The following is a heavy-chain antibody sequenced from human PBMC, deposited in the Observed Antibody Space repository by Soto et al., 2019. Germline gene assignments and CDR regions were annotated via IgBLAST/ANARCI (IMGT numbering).Heavy chain of an antibody. CDR2: IKQDGSEQ. D-gene: IGHD2-15*01. CDR3: ARGGCSSGSCHTPVEYYGLDV. Sequence: EVQLVESGGGLVQPGGSLRLSCAASGFTFSTYWMSWVRQAPGKGLEWVANIKQDGSEQYYGDSVRGRFIISRDNAKNSLYLQMNSLRAEDTAMYYCARGGCSSGSCHTPVEYYGLDVWGQGTTVTVSS. J-gene: IGHJ6*02. CDR1: GFTFSTYW. V-gene: IGHV3-7*05.